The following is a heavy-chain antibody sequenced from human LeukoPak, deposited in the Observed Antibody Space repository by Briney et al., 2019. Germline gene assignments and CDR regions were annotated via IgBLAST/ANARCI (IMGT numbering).Heavy chain of an antibody. Sequence: SETLSLTCTVSGGSISSYYWSWIRQPPGKGLEWIGYIYYSGSTNYNPSLKSRVTISVDTSKNQFSLRLSSVTAADTAVYYCARGEYYYDSSGYYYPRWGQGTLVTVSS. CDR3: ARGEYYYDSSGYYYPR. CDR2: IYYSGST. CDR1: GGSISSYY. V-gene: IGHV4-59*01. J-gene: IGHJ4*02. D-gene: IGHD3-22*01.